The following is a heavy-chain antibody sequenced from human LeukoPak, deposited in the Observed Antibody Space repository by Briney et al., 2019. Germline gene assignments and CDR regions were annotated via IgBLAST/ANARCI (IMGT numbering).Heavy chain of an antibody. CDR3: ARLAAMGTNFDY. CDR2: IKQDGSEK. CDR1: GFTFTTYA. D-gene: IGHD5-18*01. V-gene: IGHV3-7*01. Sequence: GGSLRLSCAASGFTFTTYAMTWVRQAPGKGLEWVANIKQDGSEKYYVDSVKGRFTISRDNAKNSLYLQMNSLRAEDTAVYYCARLAAMGTNFDYWGQGTLVTVSS. J-gene: IGHJ4*02.